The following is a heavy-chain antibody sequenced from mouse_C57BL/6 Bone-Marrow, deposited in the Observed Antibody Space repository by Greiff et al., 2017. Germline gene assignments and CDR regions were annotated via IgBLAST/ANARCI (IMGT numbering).Heavy chain of an antibody. CDR2: SNPNYGTT. J-gene: IGHJ3*01. V-gene: IGHV1-39*01. CDR1: GYSFTDYN. D-gene: IGHD1-1*01. CDR3: APHYYGSRTGFAY. Sequence: VQLQQSGPELVKPGASVKISCKASGYSFTDYNMNWVKQSNGKSLEWIGVSNPNYGTTSYNQKFKGKATLTVDQSSSTAYMQLNSLTSEDSAVYYCAPHYYGSRTGFAYWGQGTLVTVSA.